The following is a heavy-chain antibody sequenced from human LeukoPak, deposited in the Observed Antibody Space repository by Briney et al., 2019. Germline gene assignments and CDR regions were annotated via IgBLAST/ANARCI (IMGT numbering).Heavy chain of an antibody. Sequence: KPGGSLRLACAASGFTFRKAWMNLVRQAPGKGLEWVGRIKNRTEGGTTDYAAPVKGRFTISRDDSRNMVFLHMNSLNTGDTAVYFCAAGSGAPGYWGRGTLVTVSS. J-gene: IGHJ4*02. V-gene: IGHV3-15*01. CDR3: AAGSGAPGY. CDR2: IKNRTEGGTT. D-gene: IGHD3-10*01. CDR1: GFTFRKAW.